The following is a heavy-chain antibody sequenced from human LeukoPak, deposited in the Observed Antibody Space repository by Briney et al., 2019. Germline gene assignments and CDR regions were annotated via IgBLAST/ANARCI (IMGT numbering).Heavy chain of an antibody. CDR1: GFTFSSYG. D-gene: IGHD3-10*01. V-gene: IGHV3-30*18. J-gene: IGHJ3*02. CDR2: ISYDGSNK. CDR3: AKDAAPPPLYGSGSYIPDAFDI. Sequence: GGSLRLSCAASGFTFSSYGMHWVRQAPGKGLEWVAVISYDGSNKYYADSVKGRFTISRDNSKNTLYLQMNSLRAEDTAVYYCAKDAAPPPLYGSGSYIPDAFDIWGQGTMVTVSS.